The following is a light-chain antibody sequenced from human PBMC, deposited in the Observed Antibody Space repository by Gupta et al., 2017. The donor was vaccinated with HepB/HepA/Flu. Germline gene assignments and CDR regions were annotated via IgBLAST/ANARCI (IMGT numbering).Light chain of an antibody. V-gene: IGKV3-15*01. Sequence: EILMTQPPATLSVSPGERATLSCRASQSVNSNLAWYQQKPGQSPRLLIYGASTRATGIPARFSGSWSGTEFTLTISSLQSEDFAVYYCQQYDNWPPVTFGRGTKVDIK. J-gene: IGKJ4*01. CDR1: QSVNSN. CDR3: QQYDNWPPVT. CDR2: GAS.